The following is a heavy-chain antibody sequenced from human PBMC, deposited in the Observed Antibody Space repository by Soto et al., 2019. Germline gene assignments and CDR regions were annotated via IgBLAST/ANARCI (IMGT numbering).Heavy chain of an antibody. CDR2: IYYSGST. V-gene: IGHV4-39*01. Sequence: PSETLSLTCTVSGGSISSSSYYWGWIRQPPGKGLEWIGSIYYSGSTYYNPSLKSRVTISVDTSKNQFSLKLSSVTAADTAVYYCARSLSLVYLSSGWYDYWGQGTLVTVSS. D-gene: IGHD6-19*01. CDR3: ARSLSLVYLSSGWYDY. CDR1: GGSISSSSYY. J-gene: IGHJ4*02.